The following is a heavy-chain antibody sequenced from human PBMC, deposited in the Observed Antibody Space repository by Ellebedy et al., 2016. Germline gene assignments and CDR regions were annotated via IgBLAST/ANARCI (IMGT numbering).Heavy chain of an antibody. Sequence: GESLKISXAASGFTFSSYWMSWVRQAPGKGLEWVANIKQDGSEKYYADSVKGRFTISRDNSKNTLYLQMNSLRAEDTAVYYCARDARSVVVPAAMGYCSGGSCPIDYWGQGTLVTVSS. CDR3: ARDARSVVVPAAMGYCSGGSCPIDY. CDR2: IKQDGSEK. J-gene: IGHJ4*02. V-gene: IGHV3-7*01. D-gene: IGHD2-15*01. CDR1: GFTFSSYW.